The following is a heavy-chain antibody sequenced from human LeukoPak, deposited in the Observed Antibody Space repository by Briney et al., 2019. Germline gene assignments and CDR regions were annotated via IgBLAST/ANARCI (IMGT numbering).Heavy chain of an antibody. Sequence: GGSLRLSCAASGFTFDDYGMHWVRQAQGKGLEWVSLISWDGGNTYYAVPVKRRFTISRDNSKNSVYLQMNSLRTEDIALYYCAKEIRYSSGSDYWHKGTLVTV. D-gene: IGHD6-19*01. J-gene: IGHJ4*02. CDR1: GFTFDDYG. CDR2: ISWDGGNT. CDR3: AKEIRYSSGSDY. V-gene: IGHV3-43*02.